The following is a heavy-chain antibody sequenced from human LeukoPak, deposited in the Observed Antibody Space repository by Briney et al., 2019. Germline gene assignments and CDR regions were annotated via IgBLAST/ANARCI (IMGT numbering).Heavy chain of an antibody. CDR3: ATEYYDSSGYYDAFDI. V-gene: IGHV1-24*01. CDR1: GYTLTDLS. CDR2: FDPEDGET. Sequence: ASVKVSCKVSGYTLTDLSMHWVRQAPGKGLEWMGGFDPEDGETIYAQKFQGRVTMTEDTSTDTAYMELSSLRSEDTAVYYCATEYYDSSGYYDAFDIWGQGTMVTVSS. J-gene: IGHJ3*02. D-gene: IGHD3-22*01.